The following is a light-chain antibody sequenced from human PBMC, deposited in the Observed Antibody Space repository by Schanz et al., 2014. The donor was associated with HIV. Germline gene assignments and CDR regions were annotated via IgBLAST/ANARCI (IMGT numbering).Light chain of an antibody. CDR2: GNS. CDR1: SSNIGAGYD. Sequence: QSMLTQPPSVSGAPGQRVTISCTGSSSNIGAGYDVHWYQQLPGTAPKLLIYGNSNRPSGVPDRFSGSKSGTSASLAITGLQAEDEADYYCSSYTNINSWVFGGGTKLTVL. J-gene: IGLJ3*02. V-gene: IGLV1-40*01. CDR3: SSYTNINSWV.